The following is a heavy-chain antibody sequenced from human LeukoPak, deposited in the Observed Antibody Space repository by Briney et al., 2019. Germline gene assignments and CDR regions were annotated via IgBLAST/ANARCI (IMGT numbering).Heavy chain of an antibody. Sequence: PGGSLRLSCAASGFTLGNSWMDWVRQAPGGWIVWVSCGKVDGSNSTYAPSVTGRFTLSTDPAKNTLYLQMNSLRAEDTAVYYCTTTDHFDYWGQGTLVTVSS. CDR2: GKVDGSNS. CDR1: GFTLGNSW. CDR3: TTTDHFDY. V-gene: IGHV3-74*03. J-gene: IGHJ4*02.